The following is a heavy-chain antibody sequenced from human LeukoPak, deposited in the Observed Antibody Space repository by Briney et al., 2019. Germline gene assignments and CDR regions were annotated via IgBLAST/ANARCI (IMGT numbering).Heavy chain of an antibody. V-gene: IGHV4-34*01. CDR1: GGSFSGCY. CDR2: INHSGST. D-gene: IGHD2-2*01. CDR3: ARVQYCSSTSCYNDYYYGMDV. J-gene: IGHJ6*02. Sequence: SETLSLTCAVYGGSFSGCYRSWIRQPPGKGLEWIGEINHSGSTNYNPSLKSRVTISVDTSKNQFSLKLSSVTAADTAVYYCARVQYCSSTSCYNDYYYGMDVWGQGTTVTVSS.